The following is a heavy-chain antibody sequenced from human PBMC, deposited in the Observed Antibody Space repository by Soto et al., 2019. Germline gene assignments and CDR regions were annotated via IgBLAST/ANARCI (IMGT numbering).Heavy chain of an antibody. J-gene: IGHJ4*02. V-gene: IGHV1-18*01. D-gene: IGHD5-18*01. CDR2: ISAYNGNT. CDR1: GYTFTSYG. CDR3: ASSYSYGYYFDY. Sequence: ASVKVSCKASGYTFTSYGISWVRQAPGQGLEWMGWISAYNGNTNYAQKLQGRVTMTKDTSTSTAYMELRSLRSDDTAVYYCASSYSYGYYFDYWGQGTLVTVSS.